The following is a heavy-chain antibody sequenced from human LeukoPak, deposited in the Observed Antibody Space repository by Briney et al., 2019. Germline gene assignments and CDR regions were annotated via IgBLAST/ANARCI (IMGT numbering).Heavy chain of an antibody. Sequence: PGGSLRLSCAASGFTFSSYSMNWVRQAPGKGLEWVSSISSSSSYIYYADSVKGRFTISRDNAKNSLYLQMNSLRAEDTAVYYCARLIIPRSTTTDYWGQGTLVTVSS. CDR2: ISSSSSYI. CDR1: GFTFSSYS. J-gene: IGHJ4*02. V-gene: IGHV3-21*01. D-gene: IGHD4-11*01. CDR3: ARLIIPRSTTTDY.